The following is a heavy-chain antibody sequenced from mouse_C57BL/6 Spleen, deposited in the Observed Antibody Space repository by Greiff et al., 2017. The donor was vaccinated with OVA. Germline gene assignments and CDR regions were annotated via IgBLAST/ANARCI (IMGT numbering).Heavy chain of an antibody. D-gene: IGHD2-4*01. J-gene: IGHJ4*01. CDR2: INYDGSST. CDR3: ARHYERAMDY. CDR1: GFTFSDYY. Sequence: EVQLQESEGGLVQPGSSMKLSCTASGFTFSDYYMAWVRQVPEKGLEWVANINYDGSSTYYLDSLKSRFIISRDNAKNILYLQMSSLKSEDTATYYCARHYERAMDYWGQGTSVTVSS. V-gene: IGHV5-16*01.